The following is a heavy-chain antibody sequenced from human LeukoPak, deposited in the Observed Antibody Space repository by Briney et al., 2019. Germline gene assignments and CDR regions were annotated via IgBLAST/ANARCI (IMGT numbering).Heavy chain of an antibody. D-gene: IGHD6-6*01. CDR2: INHSGST. CDR3: ARYRMLYSSSFLDP. J-gene: IGHJ5*02. V-gene: IGHV4-34*01. Sequence: SETLSLTCAVYGGSFSGYYWSWIRQPPGKGLEWIGEINHSGSTNYNPSLKSRVTISVDTSKNQFSLKLSSVTAADTAVYYCARYRMLYSSSFLDPWGQGTLVTVSS. CDR1: GGSFSGYY.